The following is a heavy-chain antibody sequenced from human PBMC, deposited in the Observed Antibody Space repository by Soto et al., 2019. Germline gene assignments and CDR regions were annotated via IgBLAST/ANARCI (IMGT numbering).Heavy chain of an antibody. D-gene: IGHD5-12*01. Sequence: SETHRKTGTVASGFNLSGGHFWNWIRQPPGKGLEWIGYIYYSGSTYYNPSLKSRVTISVDTSKNQFSLKLSSVTAADTAVYYWARVRMATRVYDYCGQGTLVTVSS. V-gene: IGHV4-30-4*01. CDR3: ARVRMATRVYDY. CDR1: SGFNLSGGHF. J-gene: IGHJ4*02. CDR2: IYYSGST.